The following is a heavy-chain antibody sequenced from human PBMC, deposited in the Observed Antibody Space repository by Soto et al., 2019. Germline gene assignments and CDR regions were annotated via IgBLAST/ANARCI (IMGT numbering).Heavy chain of an antibody. J-gene: IGHJ5*02. Sequence: SETLSLPGAVSGGSISSGFYSWSWIRQPPGQGLEWIGYIYNSGNTYYNPSLMSRVTISVDRSQNHFSLKLTSVTAADTAVYYCARGSDGVWNWFDPWGQGTQVTSPQ. CDR3: ARGSDGVWNWFDP. CDR2: IYNSGNT. CDR1: GGSISSGFYS. D-gene: IGHD2-21*02. V-gene: IGHV4-30-2*01.